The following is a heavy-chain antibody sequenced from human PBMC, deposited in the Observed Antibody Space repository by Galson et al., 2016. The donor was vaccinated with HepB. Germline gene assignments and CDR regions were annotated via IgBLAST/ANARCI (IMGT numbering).Heavy chain of an antibody. V-gene: IGHV3-21*01. CDR2: MNSGSTHI. D-gene: IGHD5-18*01. Sequence: SLRLSCAASGFSFSSHWMNWVRQAPGKGLEWVSSMNSGSTHIYYADSVKGRFTIFRDNARNSLYLQMNSLGAEDTAVYYCAREGSYGDFDYWGLGTLVTVSS. CDR3: AREGSYGDFDY. CDR1: GFSFSSHW. J-gene: IGHJ4*02.